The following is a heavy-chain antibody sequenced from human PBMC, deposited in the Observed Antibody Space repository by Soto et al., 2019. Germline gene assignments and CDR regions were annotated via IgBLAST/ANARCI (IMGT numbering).Heavy chain of an antibody. J-gene: IGHJ4*02. V-gene: IGHV3-11*01. D-gene: IGHD6-19*01. CDR3: ARDRSSGWYTKKHSDY. CDR2: ISSSGSTI. Sequence: GGSLRLSCAASGFTFSDYYMSWIRQAPGKGLEWVSYISSSGSTIYYADSVKGRFTISRDNAKNSLYLQMNSLRAEDTAVYYCARDRSSGWYTKKHSDYWGQGTLVTVSS. CDR1: GFTFSDYY.